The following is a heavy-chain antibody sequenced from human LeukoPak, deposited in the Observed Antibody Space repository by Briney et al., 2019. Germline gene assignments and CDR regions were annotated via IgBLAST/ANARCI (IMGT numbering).Heavy chain of an antibody. CDR3: AGGGHSSGWIDH. D-gene: IGHD6-19*01. J-gene: IGHJ4*02. CDR1: GGSISSYY. Sequence: SETLSLTCTVSGGSISSYYWSWIRQPPGKGPEWIGYIYYSGSTHYNPSLKSRVSISVDTSKNQFSLKLSSVTAADTAVYYCAGGGHSSGWIDHWGQGTLVTVSS. CDR2: IYYSGST. V-gene: IGHV4-59*12.